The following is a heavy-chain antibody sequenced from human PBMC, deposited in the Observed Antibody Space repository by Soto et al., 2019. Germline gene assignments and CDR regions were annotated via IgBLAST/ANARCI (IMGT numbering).Heavy chain of an antibody. CDR3: ARDREIAAAGSPYYFDY. Sequence: VQLVESGGGVVQPGRSLRLSCAASGFTFSSYGMHWVRQAPGKGLEWVAVIWYDGSNKYYADSVKGRFTISRDNSKNTLYLQMNSLRAEDTAVYYCARDREIAAAGSPYYFDYWGQGTLVTVSS. V-gene: IGHV3-33*01. CDR2: IWYDGSNK. CDR1: GFTFSSYG. J-gene: IGHJ4*02. D-gene: IGHD6-13*01.